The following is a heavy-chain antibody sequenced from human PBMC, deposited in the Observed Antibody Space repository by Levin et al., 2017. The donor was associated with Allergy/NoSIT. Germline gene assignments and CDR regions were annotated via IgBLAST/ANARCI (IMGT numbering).Heavy chain of an antibody. CDR1: AYTFTEFG. CDR3: ARGAYGDVSYDY. V-gene: IGHV1-18*04. Sequence: AASVKVSCKASAYTFTEFGISWVRQAPGQGLEWMGWISGRKGDTKYAQKFQGRVTMTRDISTSTANMELRSLMSDDTAVYYCARGAYGDVSYDYWGQGTLVTVSS. J-gene: IGHJ4*02. D-gene: IGHD4-17*01. CDR2: ISGRKGDT.